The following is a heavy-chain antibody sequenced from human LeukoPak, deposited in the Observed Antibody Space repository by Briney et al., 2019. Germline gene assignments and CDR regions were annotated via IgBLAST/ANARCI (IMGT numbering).Heavy chain of an antibody. V-gene: IGHV5-51*01. D-gene: IGHD1-1*01. CDR3: ARPQFWNPYYFDY. CDR1: GXSFTSYW. CDR2: IYPGDSDT. Sequence: GESLKISCKGSGXSFTSYWIGWVRQMPGKGLEWMGIIYPGDSDTRYSPSFQGQVTISADKCISTAYLQWSSLKASDTVMYYCARPQFWNPYYFDYWGQGTLVTVSS. J-gene: IGHJ4*02.